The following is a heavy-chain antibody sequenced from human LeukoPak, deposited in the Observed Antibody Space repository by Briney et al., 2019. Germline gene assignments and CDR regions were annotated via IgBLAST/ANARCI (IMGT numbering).Heavy chain of an antibody. CDR1: GFRFSSYA. J-gene: IGHJ4*02. D-gene: IGHD4-23*01. V-gene: IGHV3-23*01. CDR2: ISGDGAVT. CDR3: VRTDIGSNSGS. Sequence: GGSLRLSCAASGFRFSSYAMSWVRQAPGKGLEWVSAISGDGAVTYYADSVKGRFTFSRDNSKNTLYLQMNSLRAEDTAVYFCVRTDIGSNSGSWGQGTLVTVSS.